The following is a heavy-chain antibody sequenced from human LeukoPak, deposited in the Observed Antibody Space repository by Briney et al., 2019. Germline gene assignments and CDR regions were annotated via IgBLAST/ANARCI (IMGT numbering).Heavy chain of an antibody. Sequence: SQTLSLACTVSGGSISSGGYYWSWIRQHPGKGLEWIGYIYYSGSTYYNPSLKSRVTISVDTSKNQFSLKLSSVTGADTAVYYCARGYGDYGFYYYYYMDVWGKGTTVTVSS. CDR1: GGSISSGGYY. CDR2: IYYSGST. D-gene: IGHD4-17*01. V-gene: IGHV4-31*03. CDR3: ARGYGDYGFYYYYYMDV. J-gene: IGHJ6*03.